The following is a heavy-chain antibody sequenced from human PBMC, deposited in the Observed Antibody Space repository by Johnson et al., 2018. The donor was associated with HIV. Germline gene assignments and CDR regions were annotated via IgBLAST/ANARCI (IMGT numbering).Heavy chain of an antibody. D-gene: IGHD3-22*01. CDR2: INWNGGST. J-gene: IGHJ3*01. V-gene: IGHV3-20*04. Sequence: VQVVESGGGLVQPGGSLRLSCAASGFTFDDDGMSWVRQAPGKGLEWVSGINWNGGSTGYADSVKGRFTSSRDNAKNSLYLHMNSLRPEDTALYYCARATYYYDTTGYLTRPRAFDLWGQGTMVTVSS. CDR3: ARATYYYDTTGYLTRPRAFDL. CDR1: GFTFDDDG.